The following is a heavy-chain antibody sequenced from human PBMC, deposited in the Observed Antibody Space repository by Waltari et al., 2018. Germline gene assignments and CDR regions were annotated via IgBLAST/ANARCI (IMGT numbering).Heavy chain of an antibody. CDR3: AKVGIIVPTGKDYFDY. CDR1: GFPFSVYA. D-gene: IGHD2-2*01. V-gene: IGHV3-23*04. CDR2: ISASWADT. J-gene: IGHJ4*02. Sequence: EVQLVESGGGLVQPGGSLRLSCAASGFPFSVYAMSWVRRATGKGVYWVSGISASWADTYSAYSVKGRFTISRDNSNDALYLQMNSLKAQDTAVYYCAKVGIIVPTGKDYFDYGGEGTLVAVSS.